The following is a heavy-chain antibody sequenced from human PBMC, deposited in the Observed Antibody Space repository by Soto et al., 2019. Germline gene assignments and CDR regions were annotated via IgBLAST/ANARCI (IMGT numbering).Heavy chain of an antibody. Sequence: SETLSLTCTVSGGPMTSYFWHWLRQPAGKGLEWIGRIYSSGGTIYNASLESRLTLSLDVSTNQFSLSLSSVTAADTAMYYCARAGGVRAPFDPWGQGIMVTVSS. CDR1: GGPMTSYF. J-gene: IGHJ5*02. CDR2: IYSSGGT. D-gene: IGHD3-10*01. CDR3: ARAGGVRAPFDP. V-gene: IGHV4-4*07.